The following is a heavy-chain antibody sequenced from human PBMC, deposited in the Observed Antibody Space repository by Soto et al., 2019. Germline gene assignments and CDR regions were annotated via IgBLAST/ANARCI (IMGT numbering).Heavy chain of an antibody. CDR3: AKDNDNWNDDPPTDYYYGMDV. V-gene: IGHV3-30*18. J-gene: IGHJ6*04. Sequence: QPGGSLRLSCAASGFTFSSYGMHWVRQAPGKGLEWVAVISYDGSNKYYADSVKGRFTISRDNSKNTLYLQMNSLRAEDTAVYYCAKDNDNWNDDPPTDYYYGMDVWGEVPTVTVPS. D-gene: IGHD1-1*01. CDR2: ISYDGSNK. CDR1: GFTFSSYG.